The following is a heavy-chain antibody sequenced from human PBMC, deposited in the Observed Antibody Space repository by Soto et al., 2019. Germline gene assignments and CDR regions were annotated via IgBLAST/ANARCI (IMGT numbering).Heavy chain of an antibody. CDR1: GFTFSSYG. CDR2: ISYDGSNK. CDR3: AKGCYYDSSGYYCPDAFDI. D-gene: IGHD3-22*01. V-gene: IGHV3-30*18. J-gene: IGHJ3*02. Sequence: QVQLVESGGGVVQPGRSLRLSCAASGFTFSSYGMHWVRQAPGKGLEWVAVISYDGSNKYYADSVKGRFTISRDNSKNTLYLQMNSLRAEDTAVYYCAKGCYYDSSGYYCPDAFDIWGQGTMVTVSS.